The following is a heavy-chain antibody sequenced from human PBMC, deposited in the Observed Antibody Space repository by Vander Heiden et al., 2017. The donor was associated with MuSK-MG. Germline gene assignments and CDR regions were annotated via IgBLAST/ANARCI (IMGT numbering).Heavy chain of an antibody. Sequence: EVQLVQSGAEVKKPGESLKISCQGSGYTFTNYWIGWVRQMPGKGLEWMGIIYPGNSETKYSPSFQGQVTISADKSISTAYLQWSSLKASDTAMDYGAKSGSYRKYYFDYWGQGTLVTVSS. V-gene: IGHV5-51*03. D-gene: IGHD1-26*01. J-gene: IGHJ4*02. CDR3: AKSGSYRKYYFDY. CDR1: GYTFTNYW. CDR2: IYPGNSET.